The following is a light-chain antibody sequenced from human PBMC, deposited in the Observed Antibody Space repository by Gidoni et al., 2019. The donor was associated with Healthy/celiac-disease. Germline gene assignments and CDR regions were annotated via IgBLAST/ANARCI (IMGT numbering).Light chain of an antibody. CDR1: SGINVGTYR. J-gene: IGLJ2*01. Sequence: QAGLTQPSSLSASPGASASLTCTLRSGINVGTYRIYWYQQKPGSPPQYLLRYKSDSDKQQGSGVPSRFSGSKEASANAGILLISGLQSDDEADYYCMIWHSSAVVFGGGTKLTVL. CDR3: MIWHSSAVV. CDR2: YKSDSDK. V-gene: IGLV5-45*02.